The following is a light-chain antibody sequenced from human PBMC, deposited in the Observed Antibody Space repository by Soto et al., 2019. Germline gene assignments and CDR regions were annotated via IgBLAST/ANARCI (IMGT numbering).Light chain of an antibody. CDR1: QSVSNNY. V-gene: IGKV3-20*01. Sequence: EIVLTQSPGTLSLSPGERATLSCRASQSVSNNYLAWYQQKPGQAPRLLIYGASSRATCIPDRFSGSGSGTDFSLTISRLEPEDFAVYYCQQYGSSPYTFGQGTKLEIK. CDR2: GAS. J-gene: IGKJ2*01. CDR3: QQYGSSPYT.